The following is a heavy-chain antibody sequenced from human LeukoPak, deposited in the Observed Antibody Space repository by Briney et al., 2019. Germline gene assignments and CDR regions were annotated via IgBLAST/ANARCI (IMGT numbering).Heavy chain of an antibody. CDR1: GYSISSGYY. J-gene: IGHJ4*02. V-gene: IGHV4-38-2*02. CDR2: IYHSGST. D-gene: IGHD3-3*01. Sequence: SETLSLTRTVSGYSISSGYYWGWIRQPPGKGLEWIGSIYHSGSTYYNPSLKSRVTISVDTSKNQFSLKLSSVTAADTAVYYCARSHYDFWSGEFDYWGQGTLVTVSS. CDR3: ARSHYDFWSGEFDY.